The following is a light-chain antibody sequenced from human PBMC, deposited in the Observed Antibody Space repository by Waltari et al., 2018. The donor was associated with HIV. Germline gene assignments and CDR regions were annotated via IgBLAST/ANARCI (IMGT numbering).Light chain of an antibody. J-gene: IGKJ4*01. Sequence: EIVLTQSPATLSLSPGERATLACRASQSVNTYLAWYQQKPGQTPRLLIYDASSRATDIPARFSGSGSGTDFTLTISSLEPEDFAVYYCQQRSNWPLTFGGGTKVEIK. CDR1: QSVNTY. CDR2: DAS. CDR3: QQRSNWPLT. V-gene: IGKV3-11*01.